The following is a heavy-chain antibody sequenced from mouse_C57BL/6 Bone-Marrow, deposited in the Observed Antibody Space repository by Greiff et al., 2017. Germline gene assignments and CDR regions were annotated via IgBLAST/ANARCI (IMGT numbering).Heavy chain of an antibody. D-gene: IGHD2-5*01. CDR1: GYTFSDFY. CDR2: SRNKANVYTT. Sequence: EVQLVQSGAGLVQPGRSLRLSCATSGYTFSDFYMDWVRQAPGKGLEWIAASRNKANVYTTEYSVSVKGRFIVSRDTSQSILYLQRSALRAEDTAVYYWAREYRNCSYFDDWGTGTTVTVSS. J-gene: IGHJ1*03. V-gene: IGHV7-1*01. CDR3: AREYRNCSYFDD.